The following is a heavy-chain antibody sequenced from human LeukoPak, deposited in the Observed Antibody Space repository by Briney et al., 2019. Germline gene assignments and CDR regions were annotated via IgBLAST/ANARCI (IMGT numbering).Heavy chain of an antibody. CDR3: ARDYYDSSGYYYIHYYGMDV. V-gene: IGHV3-21*01. D-gene: IGHD3-22*01. CDR1: GFTFDDYG. Sequence: GGSLRLSCAASGFTFDDYGMSWVRQAPGKGLEWVSSISSSSSYIYYADSVKGRFTISRDNAKNSLYLQMNSLRAEDTAVYYCARDYYDSSGYYYIHYYGMDVWGQGTTVTVSS. CDR2: ISSSSSYI. J-gene: IGHJ6*02.